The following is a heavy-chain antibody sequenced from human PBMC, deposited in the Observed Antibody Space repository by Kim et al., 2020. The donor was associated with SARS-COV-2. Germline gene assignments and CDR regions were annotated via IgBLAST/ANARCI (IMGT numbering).Heavy chain of an antibody. J-gene: IGHJ4*02. CDR2: ISYGGSIK. D-gene: IGHD4-17*01. V-gene: IGHV3-30*03. Sequence: GGSLRLSCAASGFTFSTYGMHWVRQAPGKGLEWVAMISYGGSIKYYADSVKGRFTISRDNSKNTLYLQMNSLRVDDTAVYYCARDVPTTVTTGALGYWGQGTLVTVSS. CDR3: ARDVPTTVTTGALGY. CDR1: GFTFSTYG.